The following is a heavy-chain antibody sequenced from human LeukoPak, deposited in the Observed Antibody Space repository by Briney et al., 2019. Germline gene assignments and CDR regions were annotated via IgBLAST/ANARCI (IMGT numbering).Heavy chain of an antibody. CDR2: ISSSTYYI. D-gene: IGHD4-17*01. CDR1: GFTFSSYW. J-gene: IGHJ4*02. CDR3: ARANYGDYTFDY. V-gene: IGHV3-21*01. Sequence: GGSLRLSCAASGFTFSSYWMSWVRQAPGKGLEWVSSISSSTYYIYYTDSVKGRFTISRDNAKNSLYLQMNSLRAEDTAVYYCARANYGDYTFDYWGQGTLVTVSS.